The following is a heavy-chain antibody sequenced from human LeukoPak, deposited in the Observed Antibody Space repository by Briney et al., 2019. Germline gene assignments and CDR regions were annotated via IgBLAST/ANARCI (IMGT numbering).Heavy chain of an antibody. CDR1: GFSFSTYA. CDR2: VNARGYST. D-gene: IGHD2-2*01. Sequence: GGSLRLSCSASGFSFSTYAMSWARRAPGKGLEWVSAVNARGYSTYYADSVKGRFTISRDNSKNTVFLQMSSLRVEDTAVYYCANLGSSELRVPASQGNWGQGTLVTVSS. J-gene: IGHJ4*02. CDR3: ANLGSSELRVPASQGN. V-gene: IGHV3-23*01.